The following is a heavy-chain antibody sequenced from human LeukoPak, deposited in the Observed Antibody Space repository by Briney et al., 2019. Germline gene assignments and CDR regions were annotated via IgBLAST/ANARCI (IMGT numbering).Heavy chain of an antibody. CDR3: ARGRQYYYDSSGYYYVDY. Sequence: GASVKVSCKASGGTFSSYAISWVRQAPGQGLEWMGRIIPILGIANYAQKFQGRVTMTEDTSTDTAYMELSSLRSEDTAVYYCARGRQYYYDSSGYYYVDYWGQGTLVTVSS. CDR1: GGTFSSYA. V-gene: IGHV1-69*04. D-gene: IGHD3-22*01. CDR2: IIPILGIA. J-gene: IGHJ4*02.